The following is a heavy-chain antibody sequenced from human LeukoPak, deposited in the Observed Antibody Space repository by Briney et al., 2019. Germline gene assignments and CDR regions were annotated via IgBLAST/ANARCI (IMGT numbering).Heavy chain of an antibody. D-gene: IGHD2-2*01. CDR3: ARGGEDIVVVPAAEPFDY. J-gene: IGHJ4*02. CDR2: ISSSSSYI. Sequence: PGGSLRLSSAASGFTFSSYTMIWVRQAPGKGLEWVSSISSSSSYIYYADSVKGRFTISRDNAKNSLYLQMNSLRAEDTAVYYCARGGEDIVVVPAAEPFDYWGQGTLVTVSS. CDR1: GFTFSSYT. V-gene: IGHV3-21*01.